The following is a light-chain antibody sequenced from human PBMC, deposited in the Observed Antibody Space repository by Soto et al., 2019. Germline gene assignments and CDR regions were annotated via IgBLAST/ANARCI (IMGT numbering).Light chain of an antibody. J-gene: IGKJ5*01. CDR3: QQTNPFPST. CDR2: AAS. Sequence: DIQMTQFPSSVSASVGDRVSITCRASQGISIWLAWYQQKPGKAPKLLIYAASSLQGGVPSRFSGIGSGTDFTLTISSLQPEDFATYYCQQTNPFPSTFGQGTRLDIK. CDR1: QGISIW. V-gene: IGKV1D-12*01.